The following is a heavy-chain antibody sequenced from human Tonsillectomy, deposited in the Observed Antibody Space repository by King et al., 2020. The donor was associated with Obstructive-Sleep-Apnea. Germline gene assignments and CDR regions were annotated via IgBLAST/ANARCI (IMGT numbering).Heavy chain of an antibody. CDR2: ISSSSSII. J-gene: IGHJ1*01. CDR3: ARDQYDSSGYRLKGGYFQH. Sequence: DVQLVESGGGLVQPGGSLRLSCAASGFTFSTYSMNWVRQAPGKGLEWVSYISSSSSIIYYADSVKGRFTISRDNARNSLYLQMNSLRAEDTAVYYCARDQYDSSGYRLKGGYFQHWGQGTLVTVSS. D-gene: IGHD3-22*01. V-gene: IGHV3-48*04. CDR1: GFTFSTYS.